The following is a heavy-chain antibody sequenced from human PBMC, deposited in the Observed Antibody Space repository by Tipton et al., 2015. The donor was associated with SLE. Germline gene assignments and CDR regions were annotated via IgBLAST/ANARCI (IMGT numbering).Heavy chain of an antibody. D-gene: IGHD2-21*01. Sequence: TLSLTCAVYGESFSGYFWTWVRQPPGKGLEWIAEINHSGTTNRNPSLKSRTTISIDMSKNQFSLNVTSVTAADTAVYYCARCRYFYLAGTQRYEYYGMDVWGPGTTVTVSS. CDR3: ARCRYFYLAGTQRYEYYGMDV. CDR1: GESFSGYF. J-gene: IGHJ6*02. V-gene: IGHV4-34*04. CDR2: INHSGTT.